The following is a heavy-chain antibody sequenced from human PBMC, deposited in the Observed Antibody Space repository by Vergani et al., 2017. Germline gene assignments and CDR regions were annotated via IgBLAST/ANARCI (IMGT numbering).Heavy chain of an antibody. J-gene: IGHJ6*02. V-gene: IGHV3-23*04. CDR3: AKDPWGTTGTTPQSPYYYYYGMDV. D-gene: IGHD1-7*01. CDR2: ISGSCGST. CDR1: GFTFSSYA. Sequence: VQLVESGGGVVQPGRSLRLSCAASGFTFSSYAMSWVRQAPGKGLEWVSAISGSCGSTNYADSVKGRFTISRDNSKNTLYLQMNSLRAEDTAVYYCAKDPWGTTGTTPQSPYYYYYGMDVWGQGTTVTVSS.